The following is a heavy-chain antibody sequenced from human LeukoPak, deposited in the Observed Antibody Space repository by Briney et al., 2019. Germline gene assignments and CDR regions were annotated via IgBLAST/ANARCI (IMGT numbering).Heavy chain of an antibody. J-gene: IGHJ4*02. D-gene: IGHD5-12*01. Sequence: GGSLRLSCAASGSTFSSYGMHWVRQAPGKGLEWVAVIWYDGSNKYYADSVKGRFTISRDNSKNTLYLQMNSLRAEDTAVYYCARGSGYSGYDAVDYWGQGTLVTVSS. CDR2: IWYDGSNK. CDR3: ARGSGYSGYDAVDY. V-gene: IGHV3-33*01. CDR1: GSTFSSYG.